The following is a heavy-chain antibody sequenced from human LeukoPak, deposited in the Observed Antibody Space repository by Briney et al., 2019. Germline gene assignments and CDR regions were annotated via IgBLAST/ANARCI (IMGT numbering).Heavy chain of an antibody. D-gene: IGHD6-19*01. CDR2: ISWNSDFI. CDR1: GFNFDDYT. J-gene: IGHJ6*03. CDR3: ARDRKEYSSGWYYYYYYMDV. V-gene: IGHV3-9*01. Sequence: GGSLRLSCAASGFNFDDYTMHWVRQPPGKGLEWVSGISWNSDFIVYGDSVKGRFTISRDNAKNSLYLQMNSLRAEDTALYYCARDRKEYSSGWYYYYYYMDVWGKGTTVTVSS.